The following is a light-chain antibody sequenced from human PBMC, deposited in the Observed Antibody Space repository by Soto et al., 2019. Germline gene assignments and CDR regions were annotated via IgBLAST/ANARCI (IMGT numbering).Light chain of an antibody. Sequence: EIVLSQSPATLSSFPGDRVTLSCSASQYINSRLAWYQHRPGQAPRLLIYQTSIRAAGIPARFSASGSGTDFTLTISRLEPEDFAVYYCQQYGNSLTWTFGQGTKVDIK. V-gene: IGKV3-20*01. J-gene: IGKJ1*01. CDR3: QQYGNSLTWT. CDR1: QYINSR. CDR2: QTS.